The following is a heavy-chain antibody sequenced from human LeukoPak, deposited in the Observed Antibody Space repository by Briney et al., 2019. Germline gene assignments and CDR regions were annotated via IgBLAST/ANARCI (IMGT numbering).Heavy chain of an antibody. Sequence: PGGSLRLSCAASGFTVSSNYMSWVRQAPGKGLEWVSVIYSGGSTYYADSVKGRFTISRDNSKDTLYLQMNSLRAEDTAVYYCARGPTTVVPIDYWGQGTLVTVSS. CDR1: GFTVSSNY. J-gene: IGHJ4*02. D-gene: IGHD4-23*01. CDR3: ARGPTTVVPIDY. CDR2: IYSGGST. V-gene: IGHV3-53*01.